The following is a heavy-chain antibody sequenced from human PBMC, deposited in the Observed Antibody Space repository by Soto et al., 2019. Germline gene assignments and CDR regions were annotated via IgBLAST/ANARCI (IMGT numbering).Heavy chain of an antibody. CDR1: GGTFSSYT. CDR2: IIPILGIA. Sequence: QVQLVQSGAEVKKPGSSVKVSCKASGGTFSSYTISWVRQAPGQGLEWMGRIIPILGIANYAQKFQGRVTIAADKSTSTAYMELSSLRSEDTAVYYCAKRSGWSEDAEYFQHWGQGTMVTVSS. V-gene: IGHV1-69*02. D-gene: IGHD6-19*01. CDR3: AKRSGWSEDAEYFQH. J-gene: IGHJ1*01.